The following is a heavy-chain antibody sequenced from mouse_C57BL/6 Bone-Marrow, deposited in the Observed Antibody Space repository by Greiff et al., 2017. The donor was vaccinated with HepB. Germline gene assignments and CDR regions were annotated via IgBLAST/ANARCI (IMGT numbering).Heavy chain of an antibody. D-gene: IGHD1-1*01. CDR1: GFSLSTSGMG. Sequence: QVTLKVCGPGILQSSQTLSLTCSFSGFSLSTSGMGVSWIRQRSGKGLEWLAHIYWDDDKRYNPSLKSRLTISKDTSRNQVFLKITRVDTADTATYYCARGSTVAAPYAMDYWGQGTSVTVSS. V-gene: IGHV8-12*01. CDR2: IYWDDDK. J-gene: IGHJ4*01. CDR3: ARGSTVAAPYAMDY.